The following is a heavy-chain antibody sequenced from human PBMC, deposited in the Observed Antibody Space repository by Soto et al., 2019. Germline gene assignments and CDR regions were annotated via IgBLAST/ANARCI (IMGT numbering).Heavy chain of an antibody. D-gene: IGHD6-13*01. V-gene: IGHV4-4*02. Sequence: QVQLQESGPGLVKPSGTLSLTCAVSGDSISSTNWWSWVRQPPGKGLEWIGEIHHSRGANYNPSLKSRVIMFLDKSKNQFSLELSSVTAADTAVYYCARYSAASGTYYFDYWGQGTLVTVFS. CDR2: IHHSRGA. CDR1: GDSISSTNW. CDR3: ARYSAASGTYYFDY. J-gene: IGHJ4*02.